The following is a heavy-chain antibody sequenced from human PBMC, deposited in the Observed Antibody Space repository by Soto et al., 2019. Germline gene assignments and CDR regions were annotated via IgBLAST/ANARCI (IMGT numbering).Heavy chain of an antibody. D-gene: IGHD4-17*01. J-gene: IGHJ6*03. CDR2: IKQDGSEK. CDR1: GFTFSSYW. Sequence: GGSLRLSCAASGFTFSSYWMSWVRQAPGKGLEWVANIKQDGSEKYYVDSVKGRFTISRDNAKNSLYLQMNSLRAEDTAVYYFASVNYGDPGKPYYYYYYMDVWGKGTTVTVSS. CDR3: ASVNYGDPGKPYYYYYYMDV. V-gene: IGHV3-7*01.